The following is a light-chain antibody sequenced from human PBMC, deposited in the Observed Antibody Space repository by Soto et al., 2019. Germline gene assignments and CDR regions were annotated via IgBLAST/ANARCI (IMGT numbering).Light chain of an antibody. V-gene: IGLV2-14*01. CDR2: EVS. Sequence: QSALTQPASVSGSPGQSITISCTGTSTDVGDSNHVSWYQHHPGKAPKLIIYEVSYRPSGVSNRFSGSKSAYTASLTISGLQAEDEADYYCAAWNDSLHGVVFGGGTKLTVL. J-gene: IGLJ2*01. CDR3: AAWNDSLHGVV. CDR1: STDVGDSNH.